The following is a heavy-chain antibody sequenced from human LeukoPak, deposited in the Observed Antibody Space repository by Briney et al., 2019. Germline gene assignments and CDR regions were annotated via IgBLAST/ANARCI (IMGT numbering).Heavy chain of an antibody. CDR2: LHADGNEK. J-gene: IGHJ4*02. CDR1: GFSLSGYW. V-gene: IGHV3-7*01. Sequence: GSLRLSCAAYGFSLSGYWMSWVRQAPGKGLEWVARLHADGNEKNFVHSVKGRFTVSRDNAKNSLYLQMNSLRVEDTAVYYCARGGYSFDYLGQGTLVTASS. CDR3: ARGGYSFDY. D-gene: IGHD5-12*01.